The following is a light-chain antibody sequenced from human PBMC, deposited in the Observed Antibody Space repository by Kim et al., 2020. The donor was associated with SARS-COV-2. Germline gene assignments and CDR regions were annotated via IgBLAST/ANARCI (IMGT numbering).Light chain of an antibody. Sequence: ASGGDRVTITCRASQVIISYLAWYQQKPGKAPKLLIYAASTLQTEVPSRFSGGGSGTDFTLTISSLQPEDFATYYCQQFKSYPLTFGGGTKVDIK. V-gene: IGKV1-9*01. CDR2: AAS. J-gene: IGKJ4*01. CDR3: QQFKSYPLT. CDR1: QVIISY.